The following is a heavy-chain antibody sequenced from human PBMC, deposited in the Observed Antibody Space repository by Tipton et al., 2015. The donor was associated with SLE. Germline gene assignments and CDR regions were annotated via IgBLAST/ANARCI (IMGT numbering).Heavy chain of an antibody. CDR2: INTRGTT. Sequence: TLSLTCTVSGGSISSNSFYWSWVRQPAGKGLEWIGHINTRGTTSYNPSLKSRVTISIDTSKNQFSLTLTSVTAADTAVYYCARRRRAVAGTAGGPFDYWGQGTLVTVSS. J-gene: IGHJ4*02. D-gene: IGHD6-19*01. V-gene: IGHV4-61*09. CDR1: GGSISSNSFY. CDR3: ARRRRAVAGTAGGPFDY.